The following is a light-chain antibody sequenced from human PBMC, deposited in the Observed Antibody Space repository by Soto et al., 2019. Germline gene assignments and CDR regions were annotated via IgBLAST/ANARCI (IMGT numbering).Light chain of an antibody. CDR3: QQYGGSPRT. Sequence: EIVLTQSPGTLSLSPGEGATLSCRASQSINSFLAWYQQRRGQAPRLLIHGASNRATGIPDRFSGSGSGPDFTLTISRREPEDFAVYYCQQYGGSPRTFGQGTKVEVK. CDR1: QSINSF. V-gene: IGKV3-20*01. J-gene: IGKJ1*01. CDR2: GAS.